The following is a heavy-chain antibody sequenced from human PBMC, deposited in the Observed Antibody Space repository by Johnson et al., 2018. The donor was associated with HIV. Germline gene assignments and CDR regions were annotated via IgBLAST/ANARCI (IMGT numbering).Heavy chain of an antibody. CDR1: GFTLSDYY. CDR2: ISSSGSLT. Sequence: QVQLVESGGGLVKPGGSLRLSCAASGFTLSDYYMSWIRQAPGKGLEWLSYISSSGSLTYYADSVEGRFTISRGSAKNSLYLQMNSLRAEDTAVCHCARGDVGAFEIWGQGTKVTVSS. J-gene: IGHJ3*02. D-gene: IGHD1-26*01. CDR3: ARGDVGAFEI. V-gene: IGHV3-11*04.